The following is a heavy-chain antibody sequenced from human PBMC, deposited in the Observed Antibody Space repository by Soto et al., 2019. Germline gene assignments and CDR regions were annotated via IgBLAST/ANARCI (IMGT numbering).Heavy chain of an antibody. J-gene: IGHJ6*02. CDR1: GGSINGYY. D-gene: IGHD4-17*01. CDR2: IYYSGST. CDR3: ASQERWYGMDV. V-gene: IGHV4-59*01. Sequence: QVQLQESGPGLVKPWETLSLTCTVSGGSINGYYWSWIRQPPGKGLEWIGYIYYSGSTNYNPSLRNTVTISVDTSKTQFSLKLNSVTAADTAVYYCASQERWYGMDVWGQGTTVTVSS.